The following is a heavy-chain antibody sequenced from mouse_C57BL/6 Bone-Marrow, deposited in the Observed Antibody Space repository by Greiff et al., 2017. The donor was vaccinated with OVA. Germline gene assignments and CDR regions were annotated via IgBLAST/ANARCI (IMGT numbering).Heavy chain of an antibody. J-gene: IGHJ2*01. CDR2: IDPSDSYT. CDR1: GYTFTSYW. D-gene: IGHD3-2*02. Sequence: VQLQQPGAELVKPGASVKLSCKASGYTFTSYWMQWVKQRPGQGLEWIGEIDPSDSYTNYNQKFKGKATLTVDTSSSTAYKQLSSLTSEDSAVYYCARDSSGYLDYWGQGTTLTVSS. CDR3: ARDSSGYLDY. V-gene: IGHV1-50*01.